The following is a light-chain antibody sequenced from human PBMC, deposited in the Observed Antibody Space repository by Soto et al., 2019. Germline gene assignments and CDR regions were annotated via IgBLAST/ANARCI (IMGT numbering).Light chain of an antibody. CDR3: QELNSYPFA. J-gene: IGKJ4*01. Sequence: DTQLTQSPSFLSASVGDRVTITCRASQGISNYLAWYQQKPGKAPKLLIYPAATLQSGVPSRFNGSGSGTEFTLTIGSLQPEDFATYYCQELNSYPFAFGGGTKLDI. V-gene: IGKV1-9*01. CDR1: QGISNY. CDR2: PAA.